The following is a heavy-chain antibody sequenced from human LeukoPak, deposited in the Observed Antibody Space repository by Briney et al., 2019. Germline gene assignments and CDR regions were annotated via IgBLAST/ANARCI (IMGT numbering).Heavy chain of an antibody. CDR1: GYTLTTYT. D-gene: IGHD6-13*01. CDR2: IRPNNGNT. J-gene: IGHJ3*01. CDR3: AREEGAPIAAANV. V-gene: IGHV1-18*01. Sequence: ASVKVSCKASGYTLTTYTISWVRQAPGQGLEWMGWIRPNNGNTNYAQKLQGRVSMTTDTSTSTAYMELRSLRSDDTAVYYCAREEGAPIAAANVWGLGTMVTVSS.